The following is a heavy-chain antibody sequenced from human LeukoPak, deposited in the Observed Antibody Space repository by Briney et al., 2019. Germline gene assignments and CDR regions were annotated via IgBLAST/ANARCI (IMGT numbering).Heavy chain of an antibody. D-gene: IGHD1-1*01. CDR3: AKAVGPWGTSAIGYFDL. J-gene: IGHJ2*01. CDR1: GFTFDDYA. Sequence: GGSLRLSCAGSGFTFDDYAMHWVRQAPGKGLEWVSLISGDGGSTYYADSVKGRFTISRDNSKNSLYLPMNSLRTEDTALYYCAKAVGPWGTSAIGYFDLWGRGTLVTVSS. CDR2: ISGDGGST. V-gene: IGHV3-43*02.